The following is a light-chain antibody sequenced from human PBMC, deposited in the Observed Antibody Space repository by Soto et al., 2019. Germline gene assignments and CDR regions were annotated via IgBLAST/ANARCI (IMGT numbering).Light chain of an antibody. CDR2: GAS. CDR3: QQYAGSPT. V-gene: IGKV3-20*01. CDR1: QSVASTY. Sequence: EIVLTQSPGTLSLSPGERATLSCWACQSVASTYLGWYQQKPGQAPRLLIYGASSRATGIPDMFSGSGSGTDFTLTISRLEPEDFALYYCQQYAGSPTFGQGTRLEIK. J-gene: IGKJ5*01.